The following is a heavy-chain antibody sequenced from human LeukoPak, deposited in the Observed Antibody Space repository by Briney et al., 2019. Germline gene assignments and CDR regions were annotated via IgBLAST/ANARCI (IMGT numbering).Heavy chain of an antibody. V-gene: IGHV1-24*01. CDR3: ATHLDRSYYYFDF. Sequence: ASVNVSFKISGYGLSILSIHWVRQAPGEGLQWVGGIDPQDGQTIYAQPFHGRATISEDTFSDTAYLELNSLRSEDTALYYCATHLDRSYYYFDFWGQGTLVIVSS. CDR1: GYGLSILS. J-gene: IGHJ4*02. CDR2: IDPQDGQT. D-gene: IGHD3-10*01.